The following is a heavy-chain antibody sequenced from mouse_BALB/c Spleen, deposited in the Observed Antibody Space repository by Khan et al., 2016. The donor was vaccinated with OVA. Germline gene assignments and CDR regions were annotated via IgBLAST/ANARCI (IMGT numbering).Heavy chain of an antibody. Sequence: QIQLVQSGPELKKPGETVKISCKASGHTFTKYGMNWVKQAPGKGLKWMGWINTYTGERTYADDFNGRFAFSLETSASTAYLQINNLKNEDTATYFCARPPYFSYVMDNWGQGTSVTVSS. CDR1: GHTFTKYG. CDR2: INTYTGER. D-gene: IGHD2-10*01. CDR3: ARPPYFSYVMDN. J-gene: IGHJ4*01. V-gene: IGHV9-3-1*01.